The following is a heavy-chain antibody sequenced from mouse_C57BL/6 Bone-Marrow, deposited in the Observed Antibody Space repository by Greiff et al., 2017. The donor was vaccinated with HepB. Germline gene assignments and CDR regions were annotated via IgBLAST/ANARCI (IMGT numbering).Heavy chain of an antibody. D-gene: IGHD1-1*01. CDR1: GYAFSSSW. CDR3: ERRIYYGSSLFDY. CDR2: IYPGDGDT. Sequence: QVQLQQSGPELVKPGASVKISCKASGYAFSSSWMNWVKQRPGKGLEWIGRIYPGDGDTNYNGKFKGKATLTADKSSSTAYMQLSSLTSEDSAVYVCERRIYYGSSLFDYWGQGTTLTVSS. V-gene: IGHV1-82*01. J-gene: IGHJ2*01.